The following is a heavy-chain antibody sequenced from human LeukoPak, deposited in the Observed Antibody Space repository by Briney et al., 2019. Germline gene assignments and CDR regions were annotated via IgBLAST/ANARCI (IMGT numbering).Heavy chain of an antibody. CDR1: GGTFSSYA. J-gene: IGHJ4*02. V-gene: IGHV1-69*04. D-gene: IGHD6-13*01. Sequence: SVKVSCKASGGTFSSYAISWVRQDTGQGLEWMGRIIPILGIANYAQKFQGRVTITADKSTSTAYMELSSLRSEDTAVYYCARDYLQQLGPPGYWGQGTLVTVSS. CDR2: IIPILGIA. CDR3: ARDYLQQLGPPGY.